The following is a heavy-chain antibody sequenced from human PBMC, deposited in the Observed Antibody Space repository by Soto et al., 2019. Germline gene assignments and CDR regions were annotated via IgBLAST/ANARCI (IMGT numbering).Heavy chain of an antibody. CDR1: GFTFSSYG. D-gene: IGHD3-10*01. V-gene: IGHV3-30*18. J-gene: IGHJ4*02. CDR2: ISYDGSNK. CDR3: AKEGDYYGSGSYYTD. Sequence: TGGSLRLSCAASGFTFSSYGMHWVRQAPGKGLEWVAVISYDGSNKYYADSVKGRFTISRDNSKNTLYLQMNSLRAEDTAVYYCAKEGDYYGSGSYYTDWGQGTLVTVSS.